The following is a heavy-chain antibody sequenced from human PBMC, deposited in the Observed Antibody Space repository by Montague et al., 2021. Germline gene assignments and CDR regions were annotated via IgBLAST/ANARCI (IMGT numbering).Heavy chain of an antibody. CDR3: ARERDRYYYMDI. Sequence: SQTLSLTCTVSRSLINSDDYWGWILQPPGKGLVWMWSVSHGGRTSYNPSLKSRVTISVVTSNNHLSLKMSSVTAADTATYYCARERDRYYYMDIWGKGTTITVSS. CDR1: RSLINSDDY. CDR2: VSHGGRT. J-gene: IGHJ6*03. V-gene: IGHV4-38-2*02.